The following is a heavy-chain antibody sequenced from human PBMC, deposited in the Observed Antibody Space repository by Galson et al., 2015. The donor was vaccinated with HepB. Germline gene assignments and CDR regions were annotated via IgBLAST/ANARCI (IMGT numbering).Heavy chain of an antibody. CDR2: LSAAGFGT. V-gene: IGHV3-23*01. D-gene: IGHD2/OR15-2a*01. CDR1: GFGFSSSA. J-gene: IGHJ3*02. Sequence: SLRLSCAASGFGFSSSAMTWVRQAPGKGLEWVCNLSAAGFGTYYSDSVKGRFTISRENSLNTMYLQMDNLRVEDTAMYYCAKGPNKGAFHIWSQGTMVIVSS. CDR3: AKGPNKGAFHI.